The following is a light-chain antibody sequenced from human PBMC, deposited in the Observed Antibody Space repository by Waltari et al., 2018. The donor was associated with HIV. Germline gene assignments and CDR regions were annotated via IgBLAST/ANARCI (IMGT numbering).Light chain of an antibody. CDR2: EVN. CDR3: TSYAGINPVA. V-gene: IGLV2-8*01. J-gene: IGLJ2*01. CDR1: SSDVGRSDY. Sequence: QSALTQPPSASGSPGQSVTISCPGTSSDVGRSDYVSCYQQHPGKAPKLLIDEVNNRPSGVPDRFSGSKSGNTASLTVSGLQAEDEAEYSCTSYAGINPVAFGGGTKLTVL.